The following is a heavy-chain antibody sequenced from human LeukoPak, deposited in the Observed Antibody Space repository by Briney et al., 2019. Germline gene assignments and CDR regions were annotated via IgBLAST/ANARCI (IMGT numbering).Heavy chain of an antibody. CDR3: AKDSEALASSGGKYFDY. CDR1: GYTFSNYA. J-gene: IGHJ4*02. CDR2: ISYDGSNK. Sequence: GGSLRLSCTASGYTFSNYAVHWVRQTPDKGLQWVAVISYDGSNKYYADSVKGRFTISRDNSKNTLYLQMSSLRAEDTAVYYCAKDSEALASSGGKYFDYWGQGTLVTVSS. D-gene: IGHD3-10*01. V-gene: IGHV3-30-3*01.